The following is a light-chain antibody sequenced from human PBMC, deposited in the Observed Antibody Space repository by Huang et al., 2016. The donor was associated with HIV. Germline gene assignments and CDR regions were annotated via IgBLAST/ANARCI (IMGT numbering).Light chain of an antibody. V-gene: IGKV2D-29*02. CDR1: QSLLHSDGETY. CDR2: EVS. Sequence: DIVMTQTPLSLSVTPGQPASISCKSSQSLLHSDGETYLYWYLHKQGQSPQLLIYEVSNRFSGGPDRCSGSGSGTDFTLRISRVEAEDVGVYYCMQRTQRPLTFGGGTKVEIK. J-gene: IGKJ4*01. CDR3: MQRTQRPLT.